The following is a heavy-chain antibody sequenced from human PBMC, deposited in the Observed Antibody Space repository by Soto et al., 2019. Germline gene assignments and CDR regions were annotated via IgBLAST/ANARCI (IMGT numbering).Heavy chain of an antibody. D-gene: IGHD2-2*01. CDR1: GYTFSNYG. J-gene: IGHJ6*02. CDR3: ARDRIIVVPATSLYPYYGMDG. CDR2: ISAYNANT. V-gene: IGHV1-18*01. Sequence: ASVKVSCKASGYTFSNYGITWVRQAPGQGPEWMGWISAYNANTNYAQNLQGRVTMTTDTSTSTAYMELRSLRSDDTAVYYCARDRIIVVPATSLYPYYGMDGWGQGTTVNVSS.